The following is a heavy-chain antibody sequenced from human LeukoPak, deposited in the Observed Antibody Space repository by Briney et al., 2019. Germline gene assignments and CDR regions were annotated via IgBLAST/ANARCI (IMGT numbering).Heavy chain of an antibody. CDR1: GGSISSYY. V-gene: IGHV4-59*12. CDR2: IYYSGST. CDR3: ARDAHYGSGIFLGFDP. Sequence: SETLSLTCTVSGGSISSYYWSWIRQPPGKGLEWIGYIYYSGSTNYNPSLKSRVTISVDTSKNQFSLKLSSVTAADTAVYYCARDAHYGSGIFLGFDPWGQGTLVTVSS. J-gene: IGHJ5*02. D-gene: IGHD3-10*01.